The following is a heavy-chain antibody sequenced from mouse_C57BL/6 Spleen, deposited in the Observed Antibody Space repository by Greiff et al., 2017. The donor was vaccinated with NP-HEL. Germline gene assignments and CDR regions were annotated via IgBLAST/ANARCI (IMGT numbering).Heavy chain of an antibody. D-gene: IGHD2-14*01. CDR2: ISSGGDYI. V-gene: IGHV5-9-1*02. CDR3: TRAGYFYYFDY. Sequence: EVQLVESGEGLVKPGGSLKLSCAASGFTFSSYAMSWVRQTPEKRLEWVAYISSGGDYIYYADTVKGRFTIARDNASNTPYLQMSRLKSEDTAVYYCTRAGYFYYFDYWGQGTTLTVSS. CDR1: GFTFSSYA. J-gene: IGHJ2*01.